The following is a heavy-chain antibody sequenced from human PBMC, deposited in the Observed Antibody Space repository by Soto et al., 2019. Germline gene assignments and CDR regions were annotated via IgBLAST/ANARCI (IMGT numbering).Heavy chain of an antibody. V-gene: IGHV4-38-2*01. CDR1: GYSLSSASY. D-gene: IGHD6-19*01. CDR2: IYHGGTT. J-gene: IGHJ4*01. CDR3: ARVHVMVVAGSTFDY. Sequence: SETLSLTCAVSGYSLSSASYWGWIRQPPGKGPEWIASIYHGGTTFYNPSLKSRVTISVDTSKNHYSLKLRSVTAADTAVYYCARVHVMVVAGSTFDYWGPGTLVTVSS.